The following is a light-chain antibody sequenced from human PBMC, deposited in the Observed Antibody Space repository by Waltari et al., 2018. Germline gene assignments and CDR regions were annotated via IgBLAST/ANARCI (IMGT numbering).Light chain of an antibody. J-gene: IGKJ1*01. CDR2: LGS. V-gene: IGKV2-28*01. Sequence: DIVMTQSPLSLPVTPGEPASIPCRSIQSLLHSNGYNYLDWYLQKPGQSPQLLIYLGSNRASGVPDRFSGSGSGTDFTLKISRVEAEDVGVYYCMQALQTPWTFGQGTKVEIK. CDR1: QSLLHSNGYNY. CDR3: MQALQTPWT.